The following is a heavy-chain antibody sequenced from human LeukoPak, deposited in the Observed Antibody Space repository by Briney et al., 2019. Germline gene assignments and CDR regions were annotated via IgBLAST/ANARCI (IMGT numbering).Heavy chain of an antibody. CDR2: INHSGST. CDR3: ARPKSSSWPYYYYYYMDV. D-gene: IGHD6-13*01. CDR1: GGSFSGYY. V-gene: IGHV4-34*01. Sequence: PSETLSLTCALYGGSFSGYYWSWIRQPPGKGLEWIGEINHSGSTNYNPSLKSRVTISVDTSKNQFSLKLSSVTAADTAVYYCARPKSSSWPYYYYYYMDVWGKGTTVTISS. J-gene: IGHJ6*03.